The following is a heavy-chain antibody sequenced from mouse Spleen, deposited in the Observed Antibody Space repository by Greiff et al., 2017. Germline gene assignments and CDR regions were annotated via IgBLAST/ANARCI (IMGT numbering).Heavy chain of an antibody. CDR2: IYPGNSDT. Sequence: EVQLQESGTVLARPGASVKMSCKASGYTFTSYWMHWVKQRPGQGLEWIGAIYPGNSDTSYNQKFKGKAKLTAVTSTSTAYMELSSLTNEDSAVYYCTRGRHYYGYDYYAMDYWGQGTSVTVSS. J-gene: IGHJ4*01. CDR3: TRGRHYYGYDYYAMDY. CDR1: GYTFTSYW. V-gene: IGHV1-5*01. D-gene: IGHD1-2*01.